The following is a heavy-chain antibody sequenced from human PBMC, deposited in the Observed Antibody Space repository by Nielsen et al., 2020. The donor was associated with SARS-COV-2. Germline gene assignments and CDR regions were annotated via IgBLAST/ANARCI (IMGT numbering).Heavy chain of an antibody. CDR1: GGAISNYY. D-gene: IGHD3-3*01. J-gene: IGHJ4*02. CDR3: ARGSDEGLAL. Sequence: SETLSLTCTVSGGAISNYYWTWIRQPPEKGLEWIGYIYYTGSTNYNPSLKNRVTMSVDTSKTQFSLKLTSVTAADTAVYYCARGSDEGLALWGQGTLVTVSS. V-gene: IGHV4-59*13. CDR2: IYYTGST.